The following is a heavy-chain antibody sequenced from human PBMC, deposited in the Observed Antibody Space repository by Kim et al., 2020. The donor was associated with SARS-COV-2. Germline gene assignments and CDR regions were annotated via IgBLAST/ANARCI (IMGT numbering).Heavy chain of an antibody. V-gene: IGHV3-NL1*01. CDR3: AKGASGAYIDY. Sequence: RTSTADSVNGRFTISRCNSKKALYQQITSLRAEDTALYYCAKGASGAYIDYWGQGTLVTVSS. CDR2: RT. D-gene: IGHD3-16*01. J-gene: IGHJ4*02.